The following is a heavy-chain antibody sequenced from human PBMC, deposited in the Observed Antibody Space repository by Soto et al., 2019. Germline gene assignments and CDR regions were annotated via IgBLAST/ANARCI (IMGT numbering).Heavy chain of an antibody. V-gene: IGHV4-38-2*01. CDR1: GYSISSGYY. D-gene: IGHD3-22*01. CDR3: ATSNYYDSSGYYLAYWYFDL. J-gene: IGHJ2*01. CDR2: IYHSGST. Sequence: ETLSLTCAISGYSISSGYYWGWIRQPPGKGLEWIVSIYHSGSTYYNPSLKSRVTISVDTSKNQFSLKLSSVTAADTAVYYCATSNYYDSSGYYLAYWYFDLWGRGTLVTVSS.